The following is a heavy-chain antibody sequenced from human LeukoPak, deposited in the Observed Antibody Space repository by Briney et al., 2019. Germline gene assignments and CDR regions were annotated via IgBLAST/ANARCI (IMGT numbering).Heavy chain of an antibody. CDR1: DGSFSGYY. Sequence: SETLSLTCAVYDGSFSGYYWSWIRQPSGKGLEWIGEINDSGSTNYNPSLKSRSTISVDTSSNQFSLQLSFETAAETAVYYCASGYDCSSSSCYTLFDLWGQGTLVTVSS. J-gene: IGHJ4*02. D-gene: IGHD2-2*02. CDR2: INDSGST. CDR3: ASGYDCSSSSCYTLFDL. V-gene: IGHV4-34*01.